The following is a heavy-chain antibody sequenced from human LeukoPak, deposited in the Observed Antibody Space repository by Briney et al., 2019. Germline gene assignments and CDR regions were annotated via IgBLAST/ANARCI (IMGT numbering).Heavy chain of an antibody. CDR2: ISSSSSYI. CDR1: GFTFSSYS. Sequence: GRSLRLSCAASGFTFSSYSMNWVRQAPGKGLEWVSSISSSSSYIYYADSVKGRFTISRDNAKNSLYLQMNSLRAEDTAVYYCARRPIRGVIASSDYWGQGTLVTVSS. V-gene: IGHV3-21*01. J-gene: IGHJ4*02. CDR3: ARRPIRGVIASSDY. D-gene: IGHD3-10*01.